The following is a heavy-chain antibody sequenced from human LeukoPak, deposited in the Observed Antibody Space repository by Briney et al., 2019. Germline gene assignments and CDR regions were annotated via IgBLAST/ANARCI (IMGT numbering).Heavy chain of an antibody. CDR2: ISWNSGII. CDR3: AKAPPYYSDSSGYFQH. J-gene: IGHJ1*01. V-gene: IGHV3-9*01. CDR1: GFTFDDSA. Sequence: GGSLRLSCAASGFTFDDSAMHWVRQVPGRGLEWVSGISWNSGIIDYADSVKGRFTISRDNAKNSLYLQMNNLRPDDTAFYYCAKAPPYYSDSSGYFQHWGQGTLVTVSS. D-gene: IGHD3-22*01.